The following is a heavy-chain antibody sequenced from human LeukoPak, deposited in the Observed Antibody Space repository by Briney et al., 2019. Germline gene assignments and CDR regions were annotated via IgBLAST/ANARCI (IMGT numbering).Heavy chain of an antibody. V-gene: IGHV3-23*01. CDR3: AKGAYDYIEMGYFDY. D-gene: IGHD5-12*01. CDR2: IIASSGST. Sequence: PGGSLRLSCAASGFSISNSAMSWVRQAPGKGLEWVSLIIASSGSTFYADSVKGRFIISRDNSKNTLFLQMNSLRAEDTAVYYCAKGAYDYIEMGYFDYWGQGTLVTVSS. CDR1: GFSISNSA. J-gene: IGHJ4*02.